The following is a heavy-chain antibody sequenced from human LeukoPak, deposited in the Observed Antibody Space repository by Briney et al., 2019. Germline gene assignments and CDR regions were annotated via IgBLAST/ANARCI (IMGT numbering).Heavy chain of an antibody. CDR2: IKQDGSEK. D-gene: IGHD6-19*01. CDR3: ARDKQCRD. V-gene: IGHV3-7*01. J-gene: IGHJ4*02. Sequence: GGSLRFSCAVSGFTFSSYWMSWVGQAPGMWLEWVANIKQDGSEKYYVDSVKGRFTISRDNAKNSLYLQMNSLRAEDTAVYYCARDKQCRDWGQGTLVTVSS. CDR1: GFTFSSYW.